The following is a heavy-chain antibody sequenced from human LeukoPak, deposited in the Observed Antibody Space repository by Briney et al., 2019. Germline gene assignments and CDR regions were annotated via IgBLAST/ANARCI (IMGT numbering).Heavy chain of an antibody. D-gene: IGHD2-2*01. J-gene: IGHJ4*02. CDR2: TNPSGGST. CDR1: GYTFTSYY. CDR3: ARDPGYCSSTSCYGKGPFDY. V-gene: IGHV1-46*01. Sequence: GASVKVSCKASGYTFTSYYMHWVRQAPGQGLEWMGITNPSGGSTSYAQKFQGRVTMTRDTSTSTVYMELSSLRSEDTAVYYCARDPGYCSSTSCYGKGPFDYWGQGTLVTVSS.